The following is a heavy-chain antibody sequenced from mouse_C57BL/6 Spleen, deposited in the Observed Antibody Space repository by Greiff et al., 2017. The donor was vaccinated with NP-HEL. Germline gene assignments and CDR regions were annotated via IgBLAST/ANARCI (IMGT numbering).Heavy chain of an antibody. Sequence: EVKVVESGGGLVKPGGSLKLSCAASGFTFSSYAMSWVRQTPEKRLEWVATISDGGSYTYYPDNVKGRFTISRDNAKNNLYLQMSHLKSEDTAMYYCAREGRRFAYWGQGTLVTVSA. V-gene: IGHV5-4*01. CDR1: GFTFSSYA. J-gene: IGHJ3*01. CDR3: AREGRRFAY. CDR2: ISDGGSYT.